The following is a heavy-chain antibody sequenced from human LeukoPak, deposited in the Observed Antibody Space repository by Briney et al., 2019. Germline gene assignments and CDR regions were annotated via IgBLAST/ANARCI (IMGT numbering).Heavy chain of an antibody. CDR1: GVSISSGNYF. Sequence: SETLSLTCTVSGVSISSGNYFYNWIRQPAGKGLELIGRIYTSGSTSYNPSLKSRVTISIDTSKNQFSLKLSSVTAADTAVYYCARSEWPTTYFNYWGQGTLVTVSS. J-gene: IGHJ4*02. CDR3: ARSEWPTTYFNY. D-gene: IGHD3-3*01. CDR2: IYTSGST. V-gene: IGHV4-61*02.